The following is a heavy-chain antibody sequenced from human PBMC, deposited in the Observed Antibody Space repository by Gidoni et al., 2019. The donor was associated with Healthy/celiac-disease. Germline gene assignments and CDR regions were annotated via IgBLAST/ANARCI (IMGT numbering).Heavy chain of an antibody. CDR3: ARRLVVVVAATTSAFDP. Sequence: QVQLQQWRAGLLKPSETLSLTCHFYGGSFRRYYWSWIRQPPGKGLEWIGEINHSGSTNYNPSLKSRVTISVDTSKNQFSLKLSSVTAADTAVYYCARRLVVVVAATTSAFDPWGQGTLVTVSS. CDR1: GGSFRRYY. CDR2: INHSGST. D-gene: IGHD2-15*01. J-gene: IGHJ5*02. V-gene: IGHV4-34*01.